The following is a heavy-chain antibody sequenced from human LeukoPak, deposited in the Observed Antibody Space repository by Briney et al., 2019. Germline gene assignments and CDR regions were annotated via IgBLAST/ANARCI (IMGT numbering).Heavy chain of an antibody. CDR2: INHSGST. D-gene: IGHD2-2*02. CDR3: ARDYCSSTSCYNHYYYAMDV. J-gene: IGHJ6*02. Sequence: SETLSLTCAVYGGSFSGYYWSWIRQPPGKGLEWIGEINHSGSTNYNPSLKSRVTISVDTSKNQFSLKLSSVTAADTAVYYCARDYCSSTSCYNHYYYAMDVWGQGTTVTVSS. CDR1: GGSFSGYY. V-gene: IGHV4-34*01.